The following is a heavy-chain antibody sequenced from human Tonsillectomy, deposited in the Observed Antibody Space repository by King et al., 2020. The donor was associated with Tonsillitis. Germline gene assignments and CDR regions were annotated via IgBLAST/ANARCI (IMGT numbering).Heavy chain of an antibody. Sequence: VQLVQSGAEVKKPGESLKISCKGSGYSFTSYWIGWVRQMPGKVLEWMGTIYPGYPATSYSPSFQGQVTISVDKSISTAYLQWSSLKASDTAIYYCARHVFQGGDYWGQGTLVTVSS. CDR2: IYPGYPAT. CDR1: GYSFTSYW. CDR3: ARHVFQGGDY. J-gene: IGHJ4*02. V-gene: IGHV5-51*01.